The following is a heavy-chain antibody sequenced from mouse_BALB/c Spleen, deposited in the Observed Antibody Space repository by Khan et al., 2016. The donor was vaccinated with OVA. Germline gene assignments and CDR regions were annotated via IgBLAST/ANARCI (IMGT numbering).Heavy chain of an antibody. D-gene: IGHD1-2*01. CDR1: GYSFTDYT. CDR2: INPYNGVS. CDR3: ARSGYGGFAY. Sequence: VRLQQSGPELVKPGDSMKISCKASGYSFTDYTLNWVKQSHGKTLEWIGLINPYNGVSNYNQKFKDKATLTVDKSSSTAYMELLSLTSEDSAVYYCARSGYGGFAYWGQGTLVTVSA. J-gene: IGHJ3*01. V-gene: IGHV1-18*01.